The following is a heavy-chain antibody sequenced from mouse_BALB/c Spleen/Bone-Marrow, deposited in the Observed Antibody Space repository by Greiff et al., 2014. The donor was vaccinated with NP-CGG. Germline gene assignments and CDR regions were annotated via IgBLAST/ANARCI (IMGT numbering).Heavy chain of an antibody. CDR2: IYPGDGDT. D-gene: IGHD2-14*01. CDR1: GYTFSSYW. CDR3: ARGAYYRYDGFAY. V-gene: IGHV1-87*01. J-gene: IGHJ3*01. Sequence: VQLQQSGAELARPGASVKLSCKAPGYTFSSYWMQWVKQRPGQGLEWIGSIYPGDGDTRYTQKFKGKATLTADKSSSTAYMQLSSLASEDSAVYYCARGAYYRYDGFAYWGQGTLVTVSA.